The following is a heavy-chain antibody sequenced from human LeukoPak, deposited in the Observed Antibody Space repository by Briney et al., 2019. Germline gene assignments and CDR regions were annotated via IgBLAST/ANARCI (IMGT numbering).Heavy chain of an antibody. Sequence: GGSLRLSCAASGSTFDDYAMHWVRQAPGKGLEWVSLISGDGGSTYYADSVKGRFTISRDNSKNSLYLQMNSLRTEDTALYYCAKANSMVRGVTLHYYYYYYMDVWGKGTTVTVSS. CDR2: ISGDGGST. CDR1: GSTFDDYA. CDR3: AKANSMVRGVTLHYYYYYYMDV. J-gene: IGHJ6*03. D-gene: IGHD3-10*01. V-gene: IGHV3-43*02.